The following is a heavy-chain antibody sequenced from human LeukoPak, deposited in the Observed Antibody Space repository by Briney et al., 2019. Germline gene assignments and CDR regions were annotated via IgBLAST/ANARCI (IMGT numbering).Heavy chain of an antibody. V-gene: IGHV3-7*04. D-gene: IGHD2-2*01. Sequence: GGSLRLSCEASGFIFSNYWMGWVRQAPGKGLEWVANINPDGSGTSYVDSVKGRFTISRDNAKNSLYLQMNSLRAEDTAVYYCARGGLDIVVVPAATWSLFDYWGQGTLVTVSS. CDR1: GFIFSNYW. CDR3: ARGGLDIVVVPAATWSLFDY. J-gene: IGHJ4*02. CDR2: INPDGSGT.